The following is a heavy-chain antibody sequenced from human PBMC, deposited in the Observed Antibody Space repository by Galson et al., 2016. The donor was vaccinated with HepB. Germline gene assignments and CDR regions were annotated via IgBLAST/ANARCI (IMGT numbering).Heavy chain of an antibody. V-gene: IGHV3-30-3*01. J-gene: IGHJ6*03. Sequence: SLRLSCAASGSTFSDWDFHWVRQAPGKGLDWVAVISKTGDTTFYGDSVKDRFTISRDNSKNTVDLQIHSLRSEDAAVYFCARDFKLGAPDYMDVWGKGTTVTVS. CDR1: GSTFSDWD. CDR3: ARDFKLGAPDYMDV. D-gene: IGHD1-26*01. CDR2: ISKTGDTT.